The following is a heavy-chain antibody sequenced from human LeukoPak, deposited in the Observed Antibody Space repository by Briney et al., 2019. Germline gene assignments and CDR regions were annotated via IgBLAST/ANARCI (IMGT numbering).Heavy chain of an antibody. V-gene: IGHV3-7*01. CDR3: ARLSGLTMIVVAIDY. CDR1: GFTFSSYW. J-gene: IGHJ4*02. CDR2: IKQDGSEK. Sequence: GGSLRLSCAASGFTFSSYWMSWVRQAPGKGLEWVANIKQDGSEKYYVDSVKGRFTISRDNAKNSLYLQMNSLRAEDTAVYYCARLSGLTMIVVAIDYWGQGTLVSVSS. D-gene: IGHD3-22*01.